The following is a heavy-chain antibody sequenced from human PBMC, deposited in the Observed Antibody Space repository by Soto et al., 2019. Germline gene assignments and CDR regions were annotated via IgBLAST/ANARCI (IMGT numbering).Heavy chain of an antibody. CDR1: GFTFSSYG. CDR3: ASFHDFWSGYQQGDY. D-gene: IGHD3-3*01. Sequence: QVQLVESGGGVVQPGRSLRLSCAASGFTFSSYGMHWVRQAPGKGLEWVAVISYDGSNKYYADSVKGRFTISRDNSKNTLYLQMNSLRAEDTAVYYCASFHDFWSGYQQGDYWGQGTLVTVSS. V-gene: IGHV3-30*03. CDR2: ISYDGSNK. J-gene: IGHJ4*02.